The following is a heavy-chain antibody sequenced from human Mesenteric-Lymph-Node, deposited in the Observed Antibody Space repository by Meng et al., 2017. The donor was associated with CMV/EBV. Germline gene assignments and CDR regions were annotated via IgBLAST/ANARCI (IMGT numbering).Heavy chain of an antibody. CDR3: AREGLSLDAFDM. V-gene: IGHV3-48*04. Sequence: GGSLRLSCAASGFTFSSYSMNWVRQAPGKGLEWVSYISSSSTIYYADSVKGRFTISRDNAKNSLYLQMNSLRAEDTAVYYCAREGLSLDAFDMWGQGTMVTVSS. CDR2: ISSSSTI. CDR1: GFTFSSYS. J-gene: IGHJ3*02. D-gene: IGHD3/OR15-3a*01.